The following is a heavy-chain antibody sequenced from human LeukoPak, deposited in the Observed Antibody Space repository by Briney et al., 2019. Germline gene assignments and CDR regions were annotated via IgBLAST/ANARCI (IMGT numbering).Heavy chain of an antibody. Sequence: PGGSLRLSCAASGFTFSSYSMNWVRQAPGKGLEWVSYISSSSRTIYYADSVKGRLTISRDNAKNSLYLQMNSLRAEDTAVYYCARDEITMVRGVPYYYYGMDVWGQGTTVTVSS. D-gene: IGHD3-10*01. V-gene: IGHV3-48*01. CDR2: ISSSSRTI. CDR1: GFTFSSYS. CDR3: ARDEITMVRGVPYYYYGMDV. J-gene: IGHJ6*02.